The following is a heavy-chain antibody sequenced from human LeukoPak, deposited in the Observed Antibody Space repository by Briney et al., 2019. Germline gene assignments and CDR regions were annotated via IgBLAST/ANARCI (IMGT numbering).Heavy chain of an antibody. Sequence: PGGSLRLSCAASGFTFSSYAMSWVRQAPGKGLEWVSAISGSGGSTYYADSVKGRFTIPRDNSKNTLYLQMNSLRAEDTAVYYCAKDTGITMVRGVIDQHWGQGTLVTVSS. V-gene: IGHV3-23*01. D-gene: IGHD3-10*01. CDR3: AKDTGITMVRGVIDQH. CDR2: ISGSGGST. CDR1: GFTFSSYA. J-gene: IGHJ1*01.